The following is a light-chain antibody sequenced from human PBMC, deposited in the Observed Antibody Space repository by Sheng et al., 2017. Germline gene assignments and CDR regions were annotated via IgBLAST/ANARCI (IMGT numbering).Light chain of an antibody. Sequence: QSVLTQPPSVSEAPRQRVTISCSGSSFNIGNNAVNWYQQLPGKAPKVLIYNDDLLPSGVSDRFSGSRSGTSASLAITGLQAEDEADYYCQSYDSSLSGVLFGGGTKLTVL. CDR3: QSYDSSLSGVL. V-gene: IGLV1-36*01. CDR1: SFNIGNNA. J-gene: IGLJ2*01. CDR2: NDD.